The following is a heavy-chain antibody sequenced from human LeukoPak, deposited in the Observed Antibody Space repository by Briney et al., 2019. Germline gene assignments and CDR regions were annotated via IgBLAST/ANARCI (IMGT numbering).Heavy chain of an antibody. J-gene: IGHJ3*02. V-gene: IGHV3-30*02. Sequence: GGSLRLSCAASGFTFNNYGMHWVRQAPGKGLEWVALIWYDGSNKYYADSVKRRFTISRDNSKNTLYLQMNSLRAEDTAVYYCARVGSDAFDIWGQGTMVTVSS. D-gene: IGHD3-10*01. CDR1: GFTFNNYG. CDR3: ARVGSDAFDI. CDR2: IWYDGSNK.